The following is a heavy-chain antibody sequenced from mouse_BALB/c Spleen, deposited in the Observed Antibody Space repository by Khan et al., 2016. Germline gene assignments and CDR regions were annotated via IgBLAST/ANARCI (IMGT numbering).Heavy chain of an antibody. CDR2: IWAGGST. CDR3: ARLEDI. J-gene: IGHJ2*01. Sequence: QVQLKESGPGLVAPSQSLSITCTVSGFSLTSYGVHWVRQPPGKGLEWLGVIWAGGSTNYHSALVSRLSISKDNSKSQVFVKMNSLQTDDTAMYYCARLEDIWGQGTTLTVSS. CDR1: GFSLTSYG. V-gene: IGHV2-9*02. D-gene: IGHD1-3*01.